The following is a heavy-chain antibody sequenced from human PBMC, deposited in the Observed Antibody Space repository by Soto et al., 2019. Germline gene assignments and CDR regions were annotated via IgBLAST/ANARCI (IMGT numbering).Heavy chain of an antibody. CDR3: ATQRRDASDGCSLWPMDV. CDR2: IYPDDSDT. V-gene: IGHV5-51*01. CDR1: GSPFSTYW. Sequence: PVESLKISCQSSGSPFSTYWVDWVRQMPGKALEWMGLIYPDDSDTRYNPAFRGQVTISAENATSTVFLHWRRLKASDTATYFWATQRRDASDGCSLWPMDVWGHGTSVTVSS. J-gene: IGHJ6*02. D-gene: IGHD2-21*01.